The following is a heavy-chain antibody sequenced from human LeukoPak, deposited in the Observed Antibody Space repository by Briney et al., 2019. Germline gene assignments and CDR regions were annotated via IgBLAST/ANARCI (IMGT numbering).Heavy chain of an antibody. CDR1: GFTFSTYE. D-gene: IGHD2-15*01. Sequence: GGSLRLSCAASGFTFSTYEMNWVRQAPGKGLEWVSYISSTGSNIYYADSVKGRFTISRDNAKNTLYLQMNSLRAEDTAVYYCARDLSHCSGGSCYSAHFDYWGLGTLVTVSS. V-gene: IGHV3-48*03. CDR2: ISSTGSNI. J-gene: IGHJ4*02. CDR3: ARDLSHCSGGSCYSAHFDY.